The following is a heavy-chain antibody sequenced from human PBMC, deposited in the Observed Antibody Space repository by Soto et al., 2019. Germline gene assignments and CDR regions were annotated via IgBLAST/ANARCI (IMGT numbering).Heavy chain of an antibody. V-gene: IGHV1-18*04. D-gene: IGHD3-22*01. CDR1: GYTFTSYG. J-gene: IGHJ4*02. CDR3: ARETQYAYDSSGYYGTDH. CDR2: ISAYNGNT. Sequence: ASVKVSCKASGYTFTSYGISWVRQAPGQGLEWMGWISAYNGNTNYAQKLQGRVTMTTDTSTSTAYMELRSLRSDDTAVYYCARETQYAYDSSGYYGTDHWGQGTLVTVSS.